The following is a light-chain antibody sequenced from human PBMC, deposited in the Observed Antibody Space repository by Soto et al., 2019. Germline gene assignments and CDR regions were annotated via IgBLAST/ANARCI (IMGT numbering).Light chain of an antibody. J-gene: IGKJ1*01. V-gene: IGKV3-15*01. CDR1: QSISDT. CDR2: SAS. Sequence: EIVMTQSPATLSVSPGGRATLSCRASQSISDTLAWYQQKPGQAPRLLIYSASRRATGFPARFSGSGSGTDFTLTISRLQSEDFAVYYCQQYDNWPWTFGQGTKVEI. CDR3: QQYDNWPWT.